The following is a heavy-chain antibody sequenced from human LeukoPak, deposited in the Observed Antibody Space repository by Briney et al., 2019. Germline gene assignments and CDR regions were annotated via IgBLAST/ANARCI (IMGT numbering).Heavy chain of an antibody. CDR3: AREDYDILTGYLP. V-gene: IGHV3-21*01. D-gene: IGHD3-9*01. J-gene: IGHJ5*02. Sequence: PGGSLRLSCAASGFTFSSYSMNWVRQAPGKGLEWVSSISSSSSYIYYADSVKGRFTISRDNAKNSLYLQMNSLRAEDTAVYYCAREDYDILTGYLPWGQGTLVTVPS. CDR2: ISSSSSYI. CDR1: GFTFSSYS.